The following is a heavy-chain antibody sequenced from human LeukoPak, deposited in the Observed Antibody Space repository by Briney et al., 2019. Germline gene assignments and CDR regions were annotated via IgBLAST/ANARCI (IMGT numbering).Heavy chain of an antibody. CDR1: GGSISSGSYY. D-gene: IGHD3-22*01. Sequence: SDTLSLTCTVSGGSISSGSYYWNWIRQPPGKGLEWIGYIYYSGSTKYNPSLKSRVTISVDTSKNQFSLKLSSVTAADTAVYYCARARGTSYYSKPFDYWGQGTLVTVSS. CDR2: IYYSGST. V-gene: IGHV4-61*01. J-gene: IGHJ4*02. CDR3: ARARGTSYYSKPFDY.